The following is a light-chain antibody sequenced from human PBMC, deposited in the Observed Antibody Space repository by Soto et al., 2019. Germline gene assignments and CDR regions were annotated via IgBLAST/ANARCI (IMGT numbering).Light chain of an antibody. CDR3: QQYNTWPLT. Sequence: ETVMTQSPATLSVSPGERPTLSCRASQSVSSNLAWYQQKPGQAPRLLIYDASTRAPGIPARFSGSGSGTESTLTISSLQSEDFAVYYWQQYNTWPLTFGPGTKVDIK. CDR2: DAS. V-gene: IGKV3-15*01. CDR1: QSVSSN. J-gene: IGKJ3*01.